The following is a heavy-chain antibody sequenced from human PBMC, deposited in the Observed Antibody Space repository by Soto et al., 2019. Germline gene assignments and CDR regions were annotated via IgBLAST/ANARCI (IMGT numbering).Heavy chain of an antibody. CDR1: GGSFSSYA. V-gene: IGHV1-69*13. D-gene: IGHD5-12*01. CDR2: IIPIFGTA. J-gene: IGHJ4*02. CDR3: AREEMATGYFDY. Sequence: ASVKVSCKASGGSFSSYAISWVRQAPGQGLEWMGGIIPIFGTANYAQKFQGRVTITADESTSTAYMELSSLRSEDTAVYYCAREEMATGYFDYWGQGTLVTVSS.